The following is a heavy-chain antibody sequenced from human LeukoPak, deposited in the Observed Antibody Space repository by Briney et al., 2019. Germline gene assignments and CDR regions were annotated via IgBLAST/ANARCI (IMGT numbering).Heavy chain of an antibody. CDR2: ISGSGGST. Sequence: SGGSLRLSCAASGFTLSSYAISWVRQAPGKGLEWVATISGSGGSTYYADSVKGRFTISRDNSKNSLYLQMNSLRAEDTAVYYCARVYYDSIAGDFDYWGQGTLVTVSS. CDR1: GFTLSSYA. CDR3: ARVYYDSIAGDFDY. V-gene: IGHV3-23*01. J-gene: IGHJ4*02. D-gene: IGHD3-22*01.